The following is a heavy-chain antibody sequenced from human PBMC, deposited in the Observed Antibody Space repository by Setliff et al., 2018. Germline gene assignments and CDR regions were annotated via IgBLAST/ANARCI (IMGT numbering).Heavy chain of an antibody. CDR2: IYPADSDV. CDR1: GYNFSSNYW. V-gene: IGHV5-51*01. J-gene: IGHJ4*01. D-gene: IGHD2-2*01. Sequence: GESLTISCKVSGYNFSSNYWIGWVRQMPGKGLEWMGIIYPADSDVKYSPSFQGQVTISVDKAINTAYLQWTSLKVSDTAMYFCARQGCGTTSCHSIDYWGQGTLVTVSS. CDR3: ARQGCGTTSCHSIDY.